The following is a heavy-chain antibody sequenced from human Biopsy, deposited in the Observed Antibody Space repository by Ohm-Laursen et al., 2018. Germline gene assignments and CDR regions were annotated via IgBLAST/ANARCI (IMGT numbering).Heavy chain of an antibody. V-gene: IGHV4-34*01. J-gene: IGHJ6*02. CDR2: INHSGRT. CDR3: VRGVDYYDPYHYYALDV. CDR1: YGSISGHF. Sequence: SQTLSLTWAVTYGSISGHFWSWIRQAPGKGLEWIGEINHSGRTNYNPSLKSRVTISVDTSKNQFSLKVRFVTAADTAVYYCVRGVDYYDPYHYYALDVWGQGTTVTVSS. D-gene: IGHD3-22*01.